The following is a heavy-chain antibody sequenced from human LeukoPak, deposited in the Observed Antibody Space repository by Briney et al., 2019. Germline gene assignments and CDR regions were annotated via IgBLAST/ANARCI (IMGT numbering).Heavy chain of an antibody. D-gene: IGHD2-21*01. CDR2: ICTSSSTI. V-gene: IGHV3-48*01. J-gene: IGHJ4*02. CDR1: GFIFSTYS. CDR3: ARDHHYSFDY. Sequence: GGSLRLSCAASGFIFSTYSMNWVRQAPGKGLEWISYICTSSSTISYADSVKGRFTISSDIVKNSLYLQMNSLRAEDTAVYYCARDHHYSFDYWGQGTLVTVSS.